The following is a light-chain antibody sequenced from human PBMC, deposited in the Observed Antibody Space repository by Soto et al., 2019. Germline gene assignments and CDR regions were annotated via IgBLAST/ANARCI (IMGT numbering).Light chain of an antibody. Sequence: EIVLTQSPATLSLSPGERATLSCRASQSVSSYLAWYQQKPGQAPRLLIYDASNRATGIPARFSGSGSGTDFTLTISSLEPEDFAVYYCQQRSNCPPYTFGQGTKLAIK. CDR1: QSVSSY. CDR3: QQRSNCPPYT. CDR2: DAS. J-gene: IGKJ2*01. V-gene: IGKV3-11*01.